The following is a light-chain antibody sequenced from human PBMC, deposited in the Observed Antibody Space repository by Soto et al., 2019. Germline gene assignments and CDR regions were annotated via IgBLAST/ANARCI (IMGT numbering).Light chain of an antibody. CDR3: QQRSNWPPGLT. CDR2: DAS. V-gene: IGKV3-11*01. CDR1: QSVSSY. J-gene: IGKJ4*01. Sequence: EIVLTQSPATLSLSPGERATLSCRASQSVSSYLAWYQQKPGQAPRLLIYDASNRATGIPARFSVSGSGTEFTLTISSLEPEDFAVYYCQQRSNWPPGLTFGGGTKVEIK.